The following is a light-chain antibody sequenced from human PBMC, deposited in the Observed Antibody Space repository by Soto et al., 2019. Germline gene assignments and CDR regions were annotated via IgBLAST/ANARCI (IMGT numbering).Light chain of an antibody. J-gene: IGLJ3*02. CDR2: EVS. CDR1: SSDVGSYNL. V-gene: IGLV2-23*02. CDR3: CSYAGSSTWV. Sequence: QPVLTQPASVSGSPGQSITISCTGTSSDVGSYNLVSWYQQHPGKAPKLMIYEVSKRPSGVSNRFSGSKSGNTASLTISGLQAEDEAEYYCCSYAGSSTWVFGGGTKLTVL.